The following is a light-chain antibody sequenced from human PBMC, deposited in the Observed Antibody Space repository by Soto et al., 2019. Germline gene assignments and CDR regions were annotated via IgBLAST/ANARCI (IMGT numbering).Light chain of an antibody. CDR2: QVT. Sequence: QSALTQPASVSGSLGQSITISCTGTTRDIAGYNYISWYQQLPGKAPKLMIYQVTIRPSGISNRFSGSKSGNTASLTISGLQAEDEAAYYCTSFSCSTSLYVFGTGTKLTVL. V-gene: IGLV2-14*01. J-gene: IGLJ1*01. CDR3: TSFSCSTSLYV. CDR1: TRDIAGYNY.